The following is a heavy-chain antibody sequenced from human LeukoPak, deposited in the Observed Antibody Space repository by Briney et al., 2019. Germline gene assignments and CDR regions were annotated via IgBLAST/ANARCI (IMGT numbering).Heavy chain of an antibody. Sequence: SETLSLTCAVYGGSFSGYYWSWIRQPPGKGLEWIGEINHSGSTNYNPSLKSRVTISVDTSKNHFSLKLTSVTAAETAVYYCARGDRRAAIFGGLKPPDYWGQGTLVTVPS. CDR1: GGSFSGYY. CDR3: ARGDRRAAIFGGLKPPDY. CDR2: INHSGST. V-gene: IGHV4-34*01. D-gene: IGHD3-3*01. J-gene: IGHJ4*02.